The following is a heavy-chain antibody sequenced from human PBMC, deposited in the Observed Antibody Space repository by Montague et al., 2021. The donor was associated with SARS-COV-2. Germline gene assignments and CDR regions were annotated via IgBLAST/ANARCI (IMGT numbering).Heavy chain of an antibody. CDR3: AREIAAAGPALGY. CDR2: IDWDDDK. D-gene: IGHD6-13*01. V-gene: IGHV2-70*11. J-gene: IGHJ4*02. Sequence: PALVKPTQTLTLTCTFSGFSLSTSGMCVSWIRQPPGKALEWLARIDWDDDKYYSTSLKTRLTISKDTSKNQVVLTMTNVDPVDTATYYCAREIAAAGPALGYWGQGTLVTVSS. CDR1: GFSLSTSGMC.